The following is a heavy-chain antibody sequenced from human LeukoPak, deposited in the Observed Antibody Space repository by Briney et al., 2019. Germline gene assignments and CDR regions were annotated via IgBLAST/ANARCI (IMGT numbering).Heavy chain of an antibody. CDR3: ARDSRSYCIGY. D-gene: IGHD1-26*01. CDR1: GFTFSSYS. V-gene: IGHV3-48*01. CDR2: ISSSSSTI. Sequence: GGSLRLSCAASGFTFSSYSMNWVRQAPGKGLEGVSYISSSSSTIYYADSVKGRFTISRDNAKNSLYLQMNSLRAEDTAVYYCARDSRSYCIGYWGQGTLVTVSS. J-gene: IGHJ4*02.